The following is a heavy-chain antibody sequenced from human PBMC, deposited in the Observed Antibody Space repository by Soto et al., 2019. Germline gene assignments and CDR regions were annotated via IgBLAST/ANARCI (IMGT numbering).Heavy chain of an antibody. D-gene: IGHD1-26*01. CDR2: ISYDGSNK. CDR1: GFTFSSYA. Sequence: QVQLVESGGGVVQPGRSLRLSCAASGFTFSSYAMHWVRQAPGKGLEWVAVISYDGSNKYYADSVKGRFTISRDNSKNTLYLQMNSLRAEDTAVYYCARDASDGSGCEMTAFDYWGQGTLVTVSS. V-gene: IGHV3-30-3*01. J-gene: IGHJ4*02. CDR3: ARDASDGSGCEMTAFDY.